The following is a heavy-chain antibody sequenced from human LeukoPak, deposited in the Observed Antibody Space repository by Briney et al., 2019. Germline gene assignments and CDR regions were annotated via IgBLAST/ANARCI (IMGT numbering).Heavy chain of an antibody. J-gene: IGHJ6*03. CDR1: GGSISSYY. CDR3: ARLSGYSYGYPHYYYYYYMDV. V-gene: IGHV4-34*01. Sequence: SETLSLTCTVSGGSISSYYWSWIRQPPGKGLEWIGEINHSGSTNYNPSLKSRVTISVDTSKNQFSLKLSSVTAADTAVYYCARLSGYSYGYPHYYYYYYMDVWGKGTTVTTSS. CDR2: INHSGST. D-gene: IGHD5-18*01.